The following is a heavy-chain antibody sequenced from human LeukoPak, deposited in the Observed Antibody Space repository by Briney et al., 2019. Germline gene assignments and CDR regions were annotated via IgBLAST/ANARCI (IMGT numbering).Heavy chain of an antibody. CDR3: ARGYYDSSGYYYHDAFDI. V-gene: IGHV4-38-2*02. CDR2: IYHSGST. CDR1: GYSISSGYY. D-gene: IGHD3-22*01. J-gene: IGHJ3*02. Sequence: PSETLSLTCTVSGYSISSGYYWGWIRQPPGKGLEWIGSIYHSGSTYYNPSLKSRVTILVDTSKNQFSLKLSSVTAADTAVYYCARGYYDSSGYYYHDAFDIWGQGTMVTVSS.